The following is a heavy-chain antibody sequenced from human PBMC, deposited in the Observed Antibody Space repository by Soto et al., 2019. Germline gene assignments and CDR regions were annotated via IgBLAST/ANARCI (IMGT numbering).Heavy chain of an antibody. V-gene: IGHV3-30*03. J-gene: IGHJ5*02. D-gene: IGHD2-15*01. CDR3: ARISRYCSGGDCHA. CDR1: GVSFNSYD. CDR2: ISYDGSNT. Sequence: GESLKISCAASGVSFNSYDMHWVRQAPGKGPEWVAIISYDGSNTYYSDSVRGRFTISRDNSKDTLYLQMHSLRSEDTAIYYCARISRYCSGGDCHAWGQGTQVTVSS.